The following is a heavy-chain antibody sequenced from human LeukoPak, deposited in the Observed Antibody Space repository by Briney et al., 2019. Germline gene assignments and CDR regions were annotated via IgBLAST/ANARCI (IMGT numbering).Heavy chain of an antibody. D-gene: IGHD2-21*02. CDR2: ISSSSSYI. J-gene: IGHJ4*02. CDR1: GFTFDDYA. Sequence: GGSLRLSCAASGFTFDDYAMHWVRHTPGKGLEWVSSISSSSSYIYYADSVKGRFTISRDNAKNSLYLQMNSLRAEDTAVYYCARDLGDDFPFDYWGQGTLVTVSS. V-gene: IGHV3-21*01. CDR3: ARDLGDDFPFDY.